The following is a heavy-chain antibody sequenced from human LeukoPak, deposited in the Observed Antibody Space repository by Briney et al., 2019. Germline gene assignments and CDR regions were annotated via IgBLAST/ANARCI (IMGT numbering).Heavy chain of an antibody. Sequence: SETLSLTCTVSGGSISSDGYYWSWIRQHPGKGLEWIGYIYYSGSTYYNPSLKSRVTISVDTSKNQFSLKLSSVTAADTAVYYCARGDIVVVPAAGWFDPWGQGTLVTVSS. CDR1: GGSISSDGYY. D-gene: IGHD2-2*01. CDR3: ARGDIVVVPAAGWFDP. CDR2: IYYSGST. V-gene: IGHV4-31*03. J-gene: IGHJ5*02.